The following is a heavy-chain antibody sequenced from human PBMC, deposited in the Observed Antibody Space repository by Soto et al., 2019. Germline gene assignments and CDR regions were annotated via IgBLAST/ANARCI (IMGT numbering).Heavy chain of an antibody. D-gene: IGHD3-22*01. V-gene: IGHV3-23*01. Sequence: GGSLRLSCAASGFTFSSYAMSWVRQAPGRGLEWVSLISGSGGSTYYADSVKGRFTISRDNSKNTLYLQMNSLRAEDTAVYYCAKDRDSSGYYAYFDYWGQGTLVTVSS. CDR1: GFTFSSYA. J-gene: IGHJ4*02. CDR2: ISGSGGST. CDR3: AKDRDSSGYYAYFDY.